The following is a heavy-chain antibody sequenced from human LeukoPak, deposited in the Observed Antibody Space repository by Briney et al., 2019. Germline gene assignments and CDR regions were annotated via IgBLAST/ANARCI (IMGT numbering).Heavy chain of an antibody. D-gene: IGHD3-22*01. CDR3: ARHTVVTMIVVDDAFDI. J-gene: IGHJ3*02. CDR2: IYPGDSDT. CDR1: GYSFTSYW. V-gene: IGHV5-51*01. Sequence: VESLKISCKGSGYSFTSYWIGWVRQMPGKGLEWVGIIYPGDSDTRYSPSFQGQVTISADKSISTAYLQWSSLKASDTAMYYCARHTVVTMIVVDDAFDIWGQGTMVTVSS.